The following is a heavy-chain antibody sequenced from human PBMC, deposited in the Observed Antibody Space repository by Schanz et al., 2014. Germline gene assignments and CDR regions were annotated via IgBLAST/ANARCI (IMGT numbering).Heavy chain of an antibody. CDR1: GFTVRSYA. Sequence: VQLVESGGGVVRPGRSLRLSCAASGFTVRSYAMHWVRQAPGKGLEWVAAISYDGSNQYYTDSVKGRFTVSRDNSKNTVYLQMNSLRAEDTAVYYCAKEESPPSLVDYWGQGTLVTVSS. CDR2: ISYDGSNQ. CDR3: AKEESPPSLVDY. J-gene: IGHJ4*02. V-gene: IGHV3-30*04.